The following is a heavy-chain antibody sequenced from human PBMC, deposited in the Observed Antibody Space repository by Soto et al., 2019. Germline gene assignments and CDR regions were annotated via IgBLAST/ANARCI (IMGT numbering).Heavy chain of an antibody. D-gene: IGHD5-12*01. CDR3: ARDSYSGCDSRYNWFDP. CDR2: ISSSSSYI. V-gene: IGHV3-21*01. J-gene: IGHJ5*02. CDR1: GFTFSSYS. Sequence: GGSLRLSCAASGFTFSSYSMNWVRQAPGKGLEWVSSISSSSSYIYYADSVKGRFTISRDNAKNSLYLQMNSLRAEDTAVYYCARDSYSGCDSRYNWFDPWGQGTLVTVSS.